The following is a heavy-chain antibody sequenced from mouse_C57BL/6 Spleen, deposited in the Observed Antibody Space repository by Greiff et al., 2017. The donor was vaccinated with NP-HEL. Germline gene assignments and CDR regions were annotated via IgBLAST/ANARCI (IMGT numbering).Heavy chain of an antibody. V-gene: IGHV5-17*01. Sequence: EVKLVESGGGLVKPGGSLKLSCAASGFTFTDYGMHWVRQAPEKGLEWVAYISSGSSTIYYADTVKGRFTISRDNAKNTLFLQMTSLRSEDTAMYYCASEDGYYFDYWGQGTTLTVSS. J-gene: IGHJ2*01. D-gene: IGHD2-3*01. CDR2: ISSGSSTI. CDR3: ASEDGYYFDY. CDR1: GFTFTDYG.